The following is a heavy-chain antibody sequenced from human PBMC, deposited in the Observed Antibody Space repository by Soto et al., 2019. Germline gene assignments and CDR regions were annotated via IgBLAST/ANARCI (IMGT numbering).Heavy chain of an antibody. CDR1: GFSLTTSGVG. CDR3: AHRILRTVFGLVTTTAIYFDF. J-gene: IGHJ4*02. D-gene: IGHD3-3*01. Sequence: QITLNESGPTVVKPAETLTLTCTFSGFSLTTSGVGVGWIRQFPGKAPEWLALIYWDDDKRYSASLKSRLTIPKDTSKNQVVLTMASVDPADTATYYCAHRILRTVFGLVTTTAIYFDFWGQGTPVVVSS. CDR2: IYWDDDK. V-gene: IGHV2-5*02.